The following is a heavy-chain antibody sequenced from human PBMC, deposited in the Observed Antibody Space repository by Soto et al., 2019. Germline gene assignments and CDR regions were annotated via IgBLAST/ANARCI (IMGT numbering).Heavy chain of an antibody. D-gene: IGHD6-19*01. V-gene: IGHV4-59*01. CDR2: IFHSGIT. J-gene: IGHJ6*02. CDR1: GDSISNYF. CDR3: ARDSSVAVAGHYFYGLDV. Sequence: PSETLSLTCTVSGDSISNYFCHWMRQPPGKGLEWIGYIFHSGITSYNPSLKSRVTISFDTSKSQFSLKLSSVTAADTAVYFCARDSSVAVAGHYFYGLDVWGQGTTVTVSS.